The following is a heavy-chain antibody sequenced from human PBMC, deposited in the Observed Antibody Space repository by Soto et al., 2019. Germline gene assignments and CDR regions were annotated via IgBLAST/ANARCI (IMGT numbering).Heavy chain of an antibody. D-gene: IGHD3-3*01. CDR3: ARRRITIFGLVIEYYVMDV. V-gene: IGHV4-39*01. Sequence: SETLSLTCTVSGGSISSSSYYWGWIRQPPGKGLEWIGSIYYSGSTYYNPSLKSRVTISVNTSKNQFSLKLSSVTAADTAVYYCARRRITIFGLVIEYYVMDVWGQGTTVTVSS. J-gene: IGHJ6*02. CDR2: IYYSGST. CDR1: GGSISSSSYY.